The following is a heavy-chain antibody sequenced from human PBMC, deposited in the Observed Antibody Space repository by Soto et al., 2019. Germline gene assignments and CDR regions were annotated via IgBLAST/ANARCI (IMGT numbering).Heavy chain of an antibody. CDR2: ISYDGSNK. CDR3: AKEKVDTAMVRWFDP. V-gene: IGHV3-30*18. CDR1: GFTFSSYG. J-gene: IGHJ5*02. D-gene: IGHD5-18*01. Sequence: GGPLRLSCAASGFTFSSYGMHWVRQAPGKGLEWVAVISYDGSNKYYADSVKGRFTISRDNSKNTLYLQMNSLRAEDTAVYYCAKEKVDTAMVRWFDPWGQGTLVTVSS.